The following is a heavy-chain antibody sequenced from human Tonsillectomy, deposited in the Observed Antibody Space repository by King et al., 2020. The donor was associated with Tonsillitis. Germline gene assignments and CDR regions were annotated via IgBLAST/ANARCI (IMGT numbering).Heavy chain of an antibody. J-gene: IGHJ4*02. V-gene: IGHV3-7*04. CDR3: VRGPNFGDRSDYFDF. CDR2: IKQDGSET. Sequence: VQLVESGGGSVQPGGSLRLSCGASGFTFSTNWMGWVRQAPGKGLEWGANIKQDGSETYNVDSVKGRFTISRDNAKNSQFLQMNSLRAEDTAVYYCVRGPNFGDRSDYFDFWGQGTLVTVSS. CDR1: GFTFSTNW. D-gene: IGHD2-21*02.